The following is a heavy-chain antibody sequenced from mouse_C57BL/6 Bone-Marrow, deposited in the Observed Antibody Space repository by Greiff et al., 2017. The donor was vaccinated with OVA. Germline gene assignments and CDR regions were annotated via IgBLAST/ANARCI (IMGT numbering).Heavy chain of an antibody. CDR3: ARADYYGSSYDAMYY. V-gene: IGHV1-76*01. J-gene: IGHJ4*01. CDR2: IYPGSGNT. D-gene: IGHD1-1*01. CDR1: GYTFTDYY. Sequence: VQLVESGAELVRPGASVKLSCKASGYTFTDYYINWVKQRPGQGLEWIARIYPGSGNTYYNEKFKGKATLTAEKSSSTSYMQLSSLTSEDSAVYFCARADYYGSSYDAMYYWGQGTSVTVSS.